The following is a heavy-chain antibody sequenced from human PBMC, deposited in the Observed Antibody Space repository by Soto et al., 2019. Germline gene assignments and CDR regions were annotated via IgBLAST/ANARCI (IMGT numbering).Heavy chain of an antibody. V-gene: IGHV3-23*01. CDR1: GFTFSSYA. Sequence: PGGSLRLSCAASGFTFSSYAMSWVRQAPGKGLEWVSAISGSGGSTYYADSVKGRFTISRDNSKNTLYLQMNSLRAEDTAVYYCEKSRASGRKAAAGLYYLDNGGQEPRFTV. CDR2: ISGSGGST. CDR3: EKSRASGRKAAAGLYYLDN. J-gene: IGHJ4*02. D-gene: IGHD6-25*01.